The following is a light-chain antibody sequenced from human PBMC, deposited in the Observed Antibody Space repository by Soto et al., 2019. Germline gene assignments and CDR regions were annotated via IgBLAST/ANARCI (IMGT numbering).Light chain of an antibody. CDR1: QSISYF. CDR3: QQRITWPPTWT. CDR2: DTS. Sequence: EIVVTQSPATLSLSPGERATLSCRASQSISYFFAWYQQRPGQAPRLLIYDTSNRATGIPARFSGSGSGTDFTLTISSLEPEDFAVYYCQQRITWPPTWTFGQGTKVE. V-gene: IGKV3-11*01. J-gene: IGKJ1*01.